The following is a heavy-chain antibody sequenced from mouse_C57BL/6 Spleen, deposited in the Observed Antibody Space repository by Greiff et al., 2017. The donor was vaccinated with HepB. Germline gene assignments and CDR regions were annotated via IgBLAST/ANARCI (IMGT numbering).Heavy chain of an antibody. CDR3: ARIDGSYAMDY. V-gene: IGHV1-80*01. Sequence: VQLKESGAELVKPGASVKISCKASGYAFSSYWMNWVKQRPGKGLEWIGQIYPGDGDTNYNGKFKGKATLTADKSSSTAYMQLSSLTSEDSAVYFCARIDGSYAMDYWGQGTSVTVSS. J-gene: IGHJ4*01. CDR1: GYAFSSYW. CDR2: IYPGDGDT. D-gene: IGHD2-3*01.